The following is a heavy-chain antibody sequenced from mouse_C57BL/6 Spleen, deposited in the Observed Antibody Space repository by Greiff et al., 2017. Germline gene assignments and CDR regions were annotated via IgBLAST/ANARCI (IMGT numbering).Heavy chain of an antibody. Sequence: QVQLQQPGAELVKPGASVKLSCKASGYTFTSYWMHWVKQRPGQGLEWIGMIHPNSGSTNYNEKFKSKDTLTVDKSSSTAYMQLSSLTSEDSAVYYCASYYGNYGAMDYWGQGTSVTVSS. D-gene: IGHD2-1*01. CDR3: ASYYGNYGAMDY. V-gene: IGHV1-64*01. CDR2: IHPNSGST. CDR1: GYTFTSYW. J-gene: IGHJ4*01.